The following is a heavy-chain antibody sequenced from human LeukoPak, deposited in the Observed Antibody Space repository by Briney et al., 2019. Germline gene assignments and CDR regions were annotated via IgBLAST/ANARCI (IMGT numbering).Heavy chain of an antibody. CDR2: IGPAGDA. V-gene: IGHV3-13*04. D-gene: IGHD3-22*01. CDR3: AREFGERISAYFYLDY. Sequence: GGSLRLSCAASGFTFSRLDMHWVRQIAGKGLEWISAIGPAGDAYYPGSVKGRFTVSRENAKNSLSLQINSLTAGDTAVYYCAREFGERISAYFYLDYWGQGALVTVSS. J-gene: IGHJ4*02. CDR1: GFTFSRLD.